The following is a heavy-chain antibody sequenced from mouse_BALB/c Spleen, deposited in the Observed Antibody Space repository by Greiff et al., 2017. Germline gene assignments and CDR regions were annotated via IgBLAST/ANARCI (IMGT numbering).Heavy chain of an antibody. CDR1: GFTFSSYA. CDR3: AREGPIYYDYAWFAY. CDR2: ISSGGSYT. J-gene: IGHJ3*01. D-gene: IGHD2-4*01. V-gene: IGHV5-9-4*01. Sequence: EVMLVESGGGLVKPGGSLKLSCAASGFTFSSYAMSWVRQSPEKRLEWVAEISSGGSYTYYPDTVTGRFTISRDNAKNTLYLEMSSLRSEDTAMYYCAREGPIYYDYAWFAYWGQGTLVTVSA.